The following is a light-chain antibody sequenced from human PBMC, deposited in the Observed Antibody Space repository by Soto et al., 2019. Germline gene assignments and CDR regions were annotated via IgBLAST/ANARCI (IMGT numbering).Light chain of an antibody. CDR1: SSDVGGYNF. Sequence: QSALTQPPSASGSPGQSVTISCTGTSSDVGGYNFVSWYQQHPGKAPKLMIYEVSKRPSGVPDRFSGSKSGNTASLTVSGFQADDEADYYCTSYAGSNIPVVFGGGTQLTVL. J-gene: IGLJ2*01. V-gene: IGLV2-8*01. CDR3: TSYAGSNIPVV. CDR2: EVS.